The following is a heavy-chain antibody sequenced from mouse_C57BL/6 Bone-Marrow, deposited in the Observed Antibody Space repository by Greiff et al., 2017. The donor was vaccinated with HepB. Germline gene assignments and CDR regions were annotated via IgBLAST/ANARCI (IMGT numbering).Heavy chain of an antibody. CDR2: IDPEDGET. D-gene: IGHD1-1*01. J-gene: IGHJ4*01. Sequence: VQLKESGAELVKPGASVKLSCTASGFNIKGYYMHWVKQRTEQGLEWIGRIDPEDGETKYAPKFQGKATITADTSSNTAYLQLSSLTSEDTAVYYCAFFFITTYYYAMDYWGQGTSVTVSS. V-gene: IGHV14-2*01. CDR3: AFFFITTYYYAMDY. CDR1: GFNIKGYY.